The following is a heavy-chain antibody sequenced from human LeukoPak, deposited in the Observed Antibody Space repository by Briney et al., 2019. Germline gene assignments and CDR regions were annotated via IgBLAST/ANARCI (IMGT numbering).Heavy chain of an antibody. J-gene: IGHJ4*02. CDR3: AREGNDYYYDQ. V-gene: IGHV3-21*01. CDR2: ITGDCKYI. D-gene: IGHD3-16*01. CDR1: GFIFKTYT. Sequence: GGSLRLSCAASGFIFKTYTMTWVRQAPGKGLEWVSSITGDCKYITYADSVKGRFTISRDNAKNPLYLQVASLRGDDTATYYCAREGNDYYYDQWGQGTLVTVSP.